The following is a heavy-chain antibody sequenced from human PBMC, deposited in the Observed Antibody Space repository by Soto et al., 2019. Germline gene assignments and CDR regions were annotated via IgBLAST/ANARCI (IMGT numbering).Heavy chain of an antibody. Sequence: QVQLVESGGGVVQPGRSLRLSCVISGFTFNIYGMHWVRQAPGKGLEWVAVISYDGSSTYYADSVNGRFTVSRDNSKNSLYLEMDSLRAVDTAVYYCARDPRQFCRSHTCRSFDYWGQGALVTVSS. J-gene: IGHJ4*02. CDR3: ARDPRQFCRSHTCRSFDY. CDR1: GFTFNIYG. V-gene: IGHV3-30*03. D-gene: IGHD3-9*01. CDR2: ISYDGSST.